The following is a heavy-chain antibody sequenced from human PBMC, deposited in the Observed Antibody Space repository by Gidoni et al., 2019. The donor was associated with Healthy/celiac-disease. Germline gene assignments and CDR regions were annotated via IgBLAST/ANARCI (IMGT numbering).Heavy chain of an antibody. J-gene: IGHJ4*02. D-gene: IGHD3-10*01. Sequence: QVQLVESGGGVVQPGRSLRLSCAASVFTFSSYAMHWVRQAPGKGLEWVAVISYDGSNKYYADSVKGRFTISRDNSKNTLYLQMNSLRAEDTAVYYCARDPLGESLDYWGQGTLVTVSS. CDR1: VFTFSSYA. V-gene: IGHV3-30-3*01. CDR3: ARDPLGESLDY. CDR2: ISYDGSNK.